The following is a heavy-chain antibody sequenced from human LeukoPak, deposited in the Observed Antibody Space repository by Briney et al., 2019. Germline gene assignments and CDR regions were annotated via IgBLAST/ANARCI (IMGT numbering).Heavy chain of an antibody. V-gene: IGHV1-69*13. CDR3: ARGFDILTGTYFDY. CDR2: IIPIFGTA. D-gene: IGHD3-9*01. Sequence: SLKLSCKASGGTFSSYAISWVRQAPGQGLEWMGGIIPIFGTANYAQKFQGRVTITADESTSTAYMELSSLRSEDTAVYYCARGFDILTGTYFDYWGQGTLVTVSS. CDR1: GGTFSSYA. J-gene: IGHJ4*02.